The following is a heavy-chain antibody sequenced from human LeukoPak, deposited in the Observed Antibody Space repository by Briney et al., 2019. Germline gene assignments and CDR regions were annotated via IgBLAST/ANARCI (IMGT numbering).Heavy chain of an antibody. V-gene: IGHV2-70*04. CDR2: IDWDDDK. D-gene: IGHD3-10*01. CDR3: VRGSGSTIDY. CDR1: GFSLSTSGMR. Sequence: GPALVKPTQTLTLTCTFSGFSLSTSGMRVSWIRQPPGKALEWLARIDWDDDKFYSTSLKTRLTISKDTSKNQVVLTMTNMDPVDTATYYCVRGSGSTIDYWGQGTLVTVSS. J-gene: IGHJ4*02.